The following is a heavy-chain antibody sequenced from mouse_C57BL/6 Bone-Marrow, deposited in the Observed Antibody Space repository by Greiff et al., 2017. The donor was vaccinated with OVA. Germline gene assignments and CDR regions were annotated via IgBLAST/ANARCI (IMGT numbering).Heavy chain of an antibody. D-gene: IGHD2-14*01. CDR3: ARSDYRGLPWFAY. J-gene: IGHJ3*01. CDR1: GYSITSDY. CDR2: ISYSGST. Sequence: EVKLLESGPGLAKPSQTLSLTCSVTGYSITSDYWNWIRKFPGNKLEYMGYISYSGSTYYNPSLKSRISITRDTSKNQYYLQLNSVTTEDTATYYCARSDYRGLPWFAYWGQGTLVTVSA. V-gene: IGHV3-8*01.